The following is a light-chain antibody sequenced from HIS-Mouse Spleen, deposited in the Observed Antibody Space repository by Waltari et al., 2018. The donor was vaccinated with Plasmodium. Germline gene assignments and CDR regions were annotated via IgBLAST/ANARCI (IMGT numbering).Light chain of an antibody. V-gene: IGLV2-14*01. CDR2: EVS. CDR1: RSDVGGYNY. CDR3: SSYTSSSTVV. J-gene: IGLJ2*01. Sequence: QSALTQPASVSGSPGQSITISCTGTRSDVGGYNYVSWYQQHPGKAPKLMIYEVSNRPSGGSNRFSGSTSGNTASLTISGLQAEYEADYYCSSYTSSSTVVFGGGTKLTVL.